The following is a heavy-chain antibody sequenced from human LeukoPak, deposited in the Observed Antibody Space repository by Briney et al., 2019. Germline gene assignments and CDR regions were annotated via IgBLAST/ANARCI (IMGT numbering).Heavy chain of an antibody. CDR3: AREKYEVGFLEWLSLYYFDY. Sequence: PGGSLRLSCAASGFTFSSYWMSWVRQAPGKGLEWVANIKQDGSEKYYVDSVKGRFTISRDNAKNSLYLQMNSLRAEDTAVYYCAREKYEVGFLEWLSLYYFDYWGQGTLVTVSS. CDR2: IKQDGSEK. J-gene: IGHJ4*02. D-gene: IGHD3-3*01. CDR1: GFTFSSYW. V-gene: IGHV3-7*01.